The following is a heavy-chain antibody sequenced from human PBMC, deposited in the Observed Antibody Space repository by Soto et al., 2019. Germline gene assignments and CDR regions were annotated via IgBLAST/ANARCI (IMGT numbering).Heavy chain of an antibody. D-gene: IGHD4-17*01. V-gene: IGHV4-59*01. CDR1: GDSINSYS. CDR3: AREAGVRSPFDP. Sequence: GPEKTSETLSLTCTVSGDSINSYSWTWIRQPPGKGLEWIGYIYDSGSTNYNPSLKSRVTISVDTSKNQFSLKLTSVTAADTAMYYCAREAGVRSPFDPWGQGTLVTVSS. J-gene: IGHJ5*02. CDR2: IYDSGST.